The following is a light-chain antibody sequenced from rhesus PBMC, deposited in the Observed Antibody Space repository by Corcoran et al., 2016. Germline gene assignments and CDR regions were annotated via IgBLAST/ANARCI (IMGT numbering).Light chain of an antibody. CDR2: AVN. Sequence: QAALTQPRSVSGSPGQSVTISCTGTNSDIGRYDYVSWYQHHPDTAPKLMIFAVNKRPSGVSDRFSGSKSGDTASLTISGLQAEDEADYYCSTYAGGNTFFGGGTRLTVL. CDR3: STYAGGNTF. V-gene: IGLV2-32*02. CDR1: NSDIGRYDY. J-gene: IGLJ2*01.